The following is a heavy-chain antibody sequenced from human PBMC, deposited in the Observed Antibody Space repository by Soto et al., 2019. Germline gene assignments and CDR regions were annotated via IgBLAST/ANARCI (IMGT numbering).Heavy chain of an antibody. J-gene: IGHJ5*02. Sequence: EVQLVESGGGLVQPGGSLRLSCAASGFTFSDYSMNWVRQAPGKGLEWVSYISSGSSTLNYADSVKGRFTISRDNAKNSLYLQMNSLGYDDMALYYCARAFVGAVSPWVQGTLVTVSS. D-gene: IGHD6-19*01. CDR3: ARAFVGAVSP. CDR2: ISSGSSTL. V-gene: IGHV3-48*02. CDR1: GFTFSDYS.